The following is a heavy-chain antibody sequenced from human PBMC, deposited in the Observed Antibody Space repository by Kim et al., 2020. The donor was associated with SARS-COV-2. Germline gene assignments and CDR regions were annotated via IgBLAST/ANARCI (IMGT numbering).Heavy chain of an antibody. CDR2: ISSSSSYI. D-gene: IGHD3-22*01. Sequence: GGSLRLSCAASGFTFSSYSMNWVRQAPGKGLEWVSSISSSSSYIYYADSVKGRFTISRDNAKNSLYLQKNSLRAEDTAVYYCASVGPDYYDSSGYRGTVVNFFDYWGQGTLVTVSS. J-gene: IGHJ4*02. CDR1: GFTFSSYS. V-gene: IGHV3-21*01. CDR3: ASVGPDYYDSSGYRGTVVNFFDY.